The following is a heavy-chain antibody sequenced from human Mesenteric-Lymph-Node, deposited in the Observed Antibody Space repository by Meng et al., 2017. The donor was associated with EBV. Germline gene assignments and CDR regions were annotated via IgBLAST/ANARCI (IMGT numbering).Heavy chain of an antibody. CDR3: ARVAYAGDSSGYYYYFDY. D-gene: IGHD3-22*01. J-gene: IGHJ4*02. CDR2: IYHGGST. V-gene: IGHV4-30-2*01. Sequence: QLQLQESGPGLVMPSQPLSPTGAAPGGSISSGGYSWSWIWQTPGKGLELLGYIYHGGSTYYNPSLKSRVFIGVDKSENQFSLRLSSVTAADTAFYYCARVAYAGDSSGYYYYFDYWGQGTLVTVAS. CDR1: GGSISSGGYS.